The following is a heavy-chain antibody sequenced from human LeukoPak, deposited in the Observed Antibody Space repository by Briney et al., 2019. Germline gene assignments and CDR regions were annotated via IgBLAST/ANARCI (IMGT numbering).Heavy chain of an antibody. CDR3: AKDRSSSPYYFDY. V-gene: IGHV3-7*03. D-gene: IGHD6-13*01. J-gene: IGHJ4*02. CDR2: IKPDGSAQ. CDR1: GFTFSNSW. Sequence: GGSLRLSCAASGFTFSNSWMSWVRQAPGKGLEWVATIKPDGSAQYYVDSVKGRFTISRDNAKNSLYMQMNSLRAEDTALYYCAKDRSSSPYYFDYWGQGTLVTVSS.